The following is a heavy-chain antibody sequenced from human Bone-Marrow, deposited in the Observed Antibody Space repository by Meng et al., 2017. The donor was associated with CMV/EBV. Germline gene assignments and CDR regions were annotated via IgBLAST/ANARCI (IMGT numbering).Heavy chain of an antibody. J-gene: IGHJ4*02. CDR1: GFTFSSYW. V-gene: IGHV3-7*01. D-gene: IGHD3-22*01. CDR3: AREGSIGQSDY. CDR2: IKQDGSEK. Sequence: GESLKISCAASGFTFSSYWMSWVRQAPGKGLEWVANIKQDGSEKCYVDSVKGRFTISRDNAKNSLYLQLNSLRDEDTAVYYCAREGSIGQSDYWGQGTLVTVSS.